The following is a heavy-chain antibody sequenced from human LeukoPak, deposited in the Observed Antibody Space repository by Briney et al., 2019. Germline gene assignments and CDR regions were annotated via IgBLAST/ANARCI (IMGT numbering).Heavy chain of an antibody. CDR1: GFTFSSYA. D-gene: IGHD6-19*01. Sequence: GGSLRLSCAASGFTFSSYAMSWVRQAPRKGLEWVANIKQDGSEKYYVDSVKGRFTISRDNAKNSLYLQMNSLRAEDTAIYYCVRDPQEWLVGYYFDYWGQGTLVTVSS. CDR3: VRDPQEWLVGYYFDY. CDR2: IKQDGSEK. V-gene: IGHV3-7*01. J-gene: IGHJ4*02.